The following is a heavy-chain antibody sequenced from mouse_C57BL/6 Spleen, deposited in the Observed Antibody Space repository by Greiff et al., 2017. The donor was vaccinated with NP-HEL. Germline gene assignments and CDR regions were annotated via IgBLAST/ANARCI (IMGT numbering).Heavy chain of an antibody. CDR2: IDPETGGT. J-gene: IGHJ4*01. CDR3: TRRADYYGSSSYAMDY. D-gene: IGHD1-1*01. Sequence: VQLQQSGAELVRPGASVTLSCKASGYTFTDYEMHWVKQTPVHGLEWIGAIDPETGGTAYNQKFKGKAILTADKSSSTAYMELRSLTSEDSAVYYCTRRADYYGSSSYAMDYWGQGTSVTVSS. CDR1: GYTFTDYE. V-gene: IGHV1-15*01.